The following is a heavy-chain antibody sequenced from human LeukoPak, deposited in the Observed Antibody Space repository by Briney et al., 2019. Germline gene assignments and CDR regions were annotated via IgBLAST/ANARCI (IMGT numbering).Heavy chain of an antibody. CDR1: GFTVSSNY. CDR2: IYSGDST. V-gene: IGHV3-53*01. J-gene: IGHJ3*02. Sequence: GGSLRLSCAASGFTVSSNYISWVRQAPGKGLEWVSVIYSGDSTYYGDSVKGRFSISRDNSKNTVYLQMNSLRAEDAAVYYCARGGYGEYVQAFDIWGQGTMVTVSS. CDR3: ARGGYGEYVQAFDI. D-gene: IGHD4-17*01.